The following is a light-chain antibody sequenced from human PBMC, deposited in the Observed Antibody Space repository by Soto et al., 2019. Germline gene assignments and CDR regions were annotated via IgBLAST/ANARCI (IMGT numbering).Light chain of an antibody. Sequence: QSVLTQPASVSWSPGQSITISCAVTIRDVGAYNLVSWYQQYPGRAPQLILYEVRNRPSGISFRFSGFKSGNTASLTISGLQAEDEADYYCSSFTSKSTLILGGGTK. V-gene: IGLV2-14*01. CDR3: SSFTSKSTLI. CDR2: EVR. J-gene: IGLJ2*01. CDR1: IRDVGAYNL.